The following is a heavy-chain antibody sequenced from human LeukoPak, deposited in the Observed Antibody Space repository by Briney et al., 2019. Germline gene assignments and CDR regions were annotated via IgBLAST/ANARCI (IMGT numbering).Heavy chain of an antibody. D-gene: IGHD3-3*01. Sequence: GGSLRLSCAASGFTFSDYYMSWIRQAPGKGLEWVSHISSSGSTIYYADSVKGRFTISRDNAKNSLYLQMNSLRAEDTAVYYCARRAIFGVAHDAFDIWGQGTMVTVSS. CDR1: GFTFSDYY. CDR3: ARRAIFGVAHDAFDI. J-gene: IGHJ3*02. V-gene: IGHV3-11*01. CDR2: ISSSGSTI.